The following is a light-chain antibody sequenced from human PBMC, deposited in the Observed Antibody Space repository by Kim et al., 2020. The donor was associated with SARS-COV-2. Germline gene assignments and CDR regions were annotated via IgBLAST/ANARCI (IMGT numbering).Light chain of an antibody. CDR1: NLRSYY. V-gene: IGLV3-19*01. J-gene: IGLJ1*01. CDR3: NSRDSSGNYV. CDR2: GKN. Sequence: VALGQTVRITCQGDNLRSYYASWYQQKPGQAPVLVIYGKNNRPSGIPDRFSGSSSGNTASLTITGAQAEDEADYYCNSRDSSGNYVFGTGTKVTVL.